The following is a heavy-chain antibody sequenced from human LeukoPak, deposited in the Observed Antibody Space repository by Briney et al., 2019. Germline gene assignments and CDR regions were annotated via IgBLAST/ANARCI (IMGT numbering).Heavy chain of an antibody. Sequence: GGSLRLSCAASGFTFSSHSMNWVRQAPGKGLEWVSSITSSSRYIYYADSVKGRFTISRDNAKNSLYLQMNYLRAEDTAVYYCARDPSYRGFDAFDIWGQGTMVTVSS. CDR3: ARDPSYRGFDAFDI. V-gene: IGHV3-21*01. D-gene: IGHD1-26*01. J-gene: IGHJ3*02. CDR2: ITSSSRYI. CDR1: GFTFSSHS.